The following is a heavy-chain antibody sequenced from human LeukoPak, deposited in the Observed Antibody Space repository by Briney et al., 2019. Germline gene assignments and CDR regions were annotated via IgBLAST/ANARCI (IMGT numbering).Heavy chain of an antibody. CDR2: FIGSGTTV. CDR1: GFTFSDYC. Sequence: GGSLRLSCAASGFTFSDYCMSWGGQAPGKGVEWGSYFIGSGTTVYYAASVKGRFTISMDNAKNSVYLQMNSLRAADTAVYYCARDSLSGDDLDYWGQGTLVTVSS. D-gene: IGHD7-27*01. V-gene: IGHV3-11*04. CDR3: ARDSLSGDDLDY. J-gene: IGHJ4*02.